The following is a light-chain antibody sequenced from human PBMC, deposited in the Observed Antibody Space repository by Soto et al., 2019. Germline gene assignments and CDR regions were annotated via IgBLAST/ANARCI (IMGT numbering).Light chain of an antibody. V-gene: IGKV3-11*01. Sequence: EMVLTQSPATLSLSPGDRATLSCRASQSVSTYLAWYQQKPDQAPRLLIYDASNRATGIPARFSGSGSGTDFTLTISSLEPEDFAVYYCQQRGSWPLTFGGGTKVEIK. CDR3: QQRGSWPLT. J-gene: IGKJ4*01. CDR2: DAS. CDR1: QSVSTY.